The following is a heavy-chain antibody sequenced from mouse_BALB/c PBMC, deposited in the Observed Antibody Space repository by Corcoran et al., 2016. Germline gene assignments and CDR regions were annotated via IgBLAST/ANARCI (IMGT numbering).Heavy chain of an antibody. Sequence: EVQLQQSGAELVKPGASVQLSCTASGFNIKDTYMHWVKQRPEQGLEWIGRIDPANGNTKYDPKYQGKATITADTSSNTAYLQLSSLTSEDTAVYYCARGHITTVVATDAMDYWGQGTSVIVSS. CDR2: IDPANGNT. CDR3: ARGHITTVVATDAMDY. V-gene: IGHV14-3*02. CDR1: GFNIKDTY. J-gene: IGHJ4*01. D-gene: IGHD1-1*01.